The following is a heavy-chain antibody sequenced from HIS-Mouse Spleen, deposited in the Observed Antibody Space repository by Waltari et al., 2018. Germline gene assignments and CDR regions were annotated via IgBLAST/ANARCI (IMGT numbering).Heavy chain of an antibody. CDR1: GFTFSNAW. CDR3: TTVSSSFDY. Sequence: EVQLVESGGGLVKPGGSLRLSCAASGFTFSNAWMGWVRQAPGKGLEWVGRIKSKTEGGTTDYAAPVKGRFTISRDDSKNTLYLQMNSLKTEDTAVYYCTTVSSSFDYWGQGTLVTVSS. CDR2: IKSKTEGGTT. J-gene: IGHJ4*02. D-gene: IGHD6-6*01. V-gene: IGHV3-15*01.